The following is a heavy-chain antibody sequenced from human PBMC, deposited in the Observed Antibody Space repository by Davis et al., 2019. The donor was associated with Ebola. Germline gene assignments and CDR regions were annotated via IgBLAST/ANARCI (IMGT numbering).Heavy chain of an antibody. J-gene: IGHJ4*02. CDR1: GFTFNKFT. CDR3: AKDGGYSSSSHNIDY. D-gene: IGHD6-6*01. Sequence: SLKLSCAASGFTFNKFTMHWVRQAPGTGLEWVSGISWNSGSIGYADSVKGRFTISRDNAKNSLYLQMNSLRAEDTALYYCAKDGGYSSSSHNIDYWGQGTLVTVSS. CDR2: ISWNSGSI. V-gene: IGHV3-9*01.